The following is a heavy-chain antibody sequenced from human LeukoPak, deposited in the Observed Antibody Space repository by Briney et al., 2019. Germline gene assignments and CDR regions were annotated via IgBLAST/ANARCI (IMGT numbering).Heavy chain of an antibody. D-gene: IGHD2-15*01. CDR2: ISGSGGST. Sequence: GGSLRLSCAASGFTFSFYGMNWVRQAPGKGLEWVSAISGSGGSTYYADSVKGRFTISRDNSKNTLYLQMNSLRAEDTAVYYCAKVLFRQIEVVVAGLWGYWGQGTLVTVSS. J-gene: IGHJ4*02. CDR1: GFTFSFYG. V-gene: IGHV3-23*01. CDR3: AKVLFRQIEVVVAGLWGY.